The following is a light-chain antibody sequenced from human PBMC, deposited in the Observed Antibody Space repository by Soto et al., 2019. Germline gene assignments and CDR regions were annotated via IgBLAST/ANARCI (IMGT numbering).Light chain of an antibody. CDR1: QCISSW. CDR3: QQYKSYPGT. Sequence: DILMTQSPSTLSASVGDRVTITCLASQCISSWLAWYQQKPGKAPKLLIYKASSLESGVPSRFSGSGSGTEFTLTISSLQPDDFATYYCQQYKSYPGTFCQGTKVEIK. J-gene: IGKJ1*01. V-gene: IGKV1-5*03. CDR2: KAS.